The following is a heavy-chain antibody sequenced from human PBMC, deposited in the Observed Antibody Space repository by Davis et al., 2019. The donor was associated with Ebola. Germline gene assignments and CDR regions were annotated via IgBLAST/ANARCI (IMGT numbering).Heavy chain of an antibody. Sequence: AASVPVSCKASGYTFIDYYIHWVRQAPGQGLEWMGWINPKSGGTKYAQKLQDWVTMTRDTSISTAYVELSGLTSDDTALYSCARAVSPTSDYYMDVWGKGTAVTVSS. CDR1: GYTFIDYY. D-gene: IGHD5/OR15-5a*01. J-gene: IGHJ6*03. CDR2: INPKSGGT. CDR3: ARAVSPTSDYYMDV. V-gene: IGHV1-2*04.